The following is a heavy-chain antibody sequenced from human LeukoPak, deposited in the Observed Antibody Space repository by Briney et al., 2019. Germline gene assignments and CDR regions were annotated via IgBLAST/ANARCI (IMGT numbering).Heavy chain of an antibody. CDR2: IYYSGST. CDR3: ARLFSRGWEYHFGLDV. J-gene: IGHJ6*02. Sequence: SETLSLTCTVSGGSISTDASYWAWIRQPPGKGLEWIGSIYYSGSTYYSSSLKSRVTLSVDTFKNQFSLKMSSVTAADTAVFYCARLFSRGWEYHFGLDVWGQGTTVTVS. D-gene: IGHD6-19*01. V-gene: IGHV4-39*01. CDR1: GGSISTDASY.